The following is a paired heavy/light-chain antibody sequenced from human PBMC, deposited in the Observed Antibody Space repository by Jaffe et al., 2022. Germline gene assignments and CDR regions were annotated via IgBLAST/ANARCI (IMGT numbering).Light chain of an antibody. CDR1: QSVSST. J-gene: IGKJ4*01. V-gene: IGKV3-15*01. Sequence: EIVMTQSPATLSVSPGERATLSCRASQSVSSTLAWYQQKPGQAPRLLIFGASTRATGIPARFSGSGSGTDFTLTINSLQSEDFAVYFCQQYNNWPPKLTFGGGTKVEIK. CDR2: GAS. CDR3: QQYNNWPPKLT.
Heavy chain of an antibody. V-gene: IGHV3-23*01. D-gene: IGHD3-10*01. Sequence: EVQLLESGGGLVQPGGSLRLSCAASGFTFSSYAMSWVRQVPGKGLEWVSFISGSGITTYYADSVKGRFTISRDNSKNTVNLQMNSLRAEDTAIYYCAKDAGGAGRINYFDSWGQGTLVTVSS. CDR1: GFTFSSYA. J-gene: IGHJ4*02. CDR3: AKDAGGAGRINYFDS. CDR2: ISGSGITT.